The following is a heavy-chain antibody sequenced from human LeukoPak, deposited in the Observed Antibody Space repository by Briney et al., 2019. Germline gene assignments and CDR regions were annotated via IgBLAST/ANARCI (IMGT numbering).Heavy chain of an antibody. CDR1: GGTFSSYA. CDR2: IIPIFGTA. CDR3: ARISYYGFWSGYS. J-gene: IGHJ4*02. Sequence: SVKVSCKASGGTFSSYAISWVRQAPGQGLEWVGGIIPIFGTANYAQKFQGRVTITADESTSTAYMELSSLRSEDTAVYYCARISYYGFWSGYSWGQGTLVTVSS. D-gene: IGHD3-3*01. V-gene: IGHV1-69*13.